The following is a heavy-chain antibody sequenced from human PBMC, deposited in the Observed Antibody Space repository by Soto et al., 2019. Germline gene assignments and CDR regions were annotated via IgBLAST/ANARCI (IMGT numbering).Heavy chain of an antibody. CDR2: INHSGST. CDR1: GGSFSGYY. V-gene: IGHV4-34*01. D-gene: IGHD6-13*01. Sequence: SETLSLTCAVYGGSFSGYYWSWIRQPPGNGLEWIGEINHSGSTRYNPSLTSRVTISVDTSKNQFFLKLNSVTAADTAVYYCARDPTDSNKFDYWGQGTLVTVSS. CDR3: ARDPTDSNKFDY. J-gene: IGHJ4*02.